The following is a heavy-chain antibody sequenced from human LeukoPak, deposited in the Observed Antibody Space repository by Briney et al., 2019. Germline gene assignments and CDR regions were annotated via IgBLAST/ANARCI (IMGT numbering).Heavy chain of an antibody. J-gene: IGHJ6*03. CDR2: MSANSGNA. D-gene: IGHD3-22*01. CDR3: ARNVGHFYYDGSGSELYYYYLDV. V-gene: IGHV1-8*02. Sequence: ASVKVSCKASGNTFISDEINWGRQATGQGLEWMGWMSANSGNAASAQKFQGRLTMTRNTSISTAYMELSSRNSDDTAVYYCARNVGHFYYDGSGSELYYYYLDVWGKGTTVTVSS. CDR1: GNTFISDE.